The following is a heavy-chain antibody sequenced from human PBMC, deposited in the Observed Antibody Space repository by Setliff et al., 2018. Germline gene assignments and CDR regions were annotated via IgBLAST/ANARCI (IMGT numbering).Heavy chain of an antibody. CDR3: LP. V-gene: IGHV4-34*01. Sequence: SETLSLTCAVYGGSFSGYYWSWIRQPPGKGLEWIGEINHSGITNYNPSLKSRVTMSVDTSLEGGMIIRSPIVVNIPNPFQSLPWG. CDR1: GGSFSGYY. D-gene: IGHD2-2*01. CDR2: INHSGIT. J-gene: IGHJ5*02.